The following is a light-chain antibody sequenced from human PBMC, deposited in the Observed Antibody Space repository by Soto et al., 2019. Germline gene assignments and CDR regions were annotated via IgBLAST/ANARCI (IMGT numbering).Light chain of an antibody. CDR3: QQYKNWPPLYT. Sequence: EIVMTQSPATLSVSPGERATLSCRASQSVSSSLAWYQQTPGQAPRLLLYDASTRATGIPARFSGSGSGTEFTLTISSLQSEDFAVYYCQQYKNWPPLYTFGQGTKLEIK. V-gene: IGKV3D-15*01. CDR1: QSVSSS. J-gene: IGKJ2*01. CDR2: DAS.